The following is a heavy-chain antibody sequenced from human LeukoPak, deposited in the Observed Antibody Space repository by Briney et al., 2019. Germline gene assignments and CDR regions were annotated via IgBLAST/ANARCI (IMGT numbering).Heavy chain of an antibody. Sequence: GGCLRLSCAASGFTFNTYSMNWVRQGPGKGLEWVSVIYSGGSTYYADSVKGRFTISRDNSKNTLYLQMNSLRAEDTAVYYCARLAVRGVISDAFDIWGQGTVVTVSS. J-gene: IGHJ3*02. V-gene: IGHV3-53*01. D-gene: IGHD3-10*01. CDR1: GFTFNTYS. CDR2: IYSGGST. CDR3: ARLAVRGVISDAFDI.